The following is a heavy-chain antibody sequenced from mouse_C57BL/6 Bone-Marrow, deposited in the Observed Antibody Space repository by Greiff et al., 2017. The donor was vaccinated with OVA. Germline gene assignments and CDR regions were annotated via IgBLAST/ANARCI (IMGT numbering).Heavy chain of an antibody. V-gene: IGHV3-6*01. D-gene: IGHD1-1*01. Sequence: EVQRVESGPGLVKPSQSLSLTCSVTGYSITSGYYWNWIQKFPGNKLEWMDYISYDGSTNYNPSLKNQISFTRDKSKTQSALKLNSVTTEDTATDYCGRGRRTFNTTDMDDWGQGTSVTVSS. J-gene: IGHJ4*01. CDR3: GRGRRTFNTTDMDD. CDR2: ISYDGST. CDR1: GYSITSGYY.